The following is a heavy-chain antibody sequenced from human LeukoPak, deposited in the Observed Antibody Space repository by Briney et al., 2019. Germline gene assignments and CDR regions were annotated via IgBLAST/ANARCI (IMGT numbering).Heavy chain of an antibody. J-gene: IGHJ4*02. CDR2: ITATSSST. D-gene: IGHD3-22*01. CDR3: ARYDSGASFDY. V-gene: IGHV3-23*01. CDR1: GFTFSSYG. Sequence: GSLRLSCAASGFTFSSYGMSWVRQAPGKGLEWVSAITATSSSTHDADSVQGRFTISRDNSKNTLYLQMNSLRAEDTAVYYCARYDSGASFDYWGQGTLVTISS.